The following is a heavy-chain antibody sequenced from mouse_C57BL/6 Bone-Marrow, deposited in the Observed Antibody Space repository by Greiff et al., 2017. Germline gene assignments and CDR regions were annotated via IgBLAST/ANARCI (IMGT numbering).Heavy chain of an antibody. D-gene: IGHD2-4*01. CDR1: GYTFTDYY. J-gene: IGHJ2*01. CDR3: ARYDYDGALDY. CDR2: INPYNGGT. V-gene: IGHV1-19*01. Sequence: VQLQQSGPVLVKPGASVTMSCKASGYTFTDYYMNWVKQSHGKSLEWIGVINPYNGGTSYNQKFKGKATLTVDKSSSTAYMELNSLTSEDSAVYYCARYDYDGALDYWGQGTTLTVSS.